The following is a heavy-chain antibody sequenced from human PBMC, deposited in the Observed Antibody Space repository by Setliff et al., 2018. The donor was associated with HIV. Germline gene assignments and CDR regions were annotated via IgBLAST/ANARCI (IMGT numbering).Heavy chain of an antibody. CDR1: GVSISSQY. Sequence: SETLSLTCAVSGVSISSQYWSWIRQPPGKGLEWIGFIYYNVNNNYNPSLKSRVPISVDTSKNQFSLRLSSVTAADTAVYYCVRDAGDSYLKGFWYFDLWGRGTLVTVSS. CDR2: IYYNVNN. J-gene: IGHJ2*01. V-gene: IGHV4-59*11. CDR3: VRDAGDSYLKGFWYFDL. D-gene: IGHD1-26*01.